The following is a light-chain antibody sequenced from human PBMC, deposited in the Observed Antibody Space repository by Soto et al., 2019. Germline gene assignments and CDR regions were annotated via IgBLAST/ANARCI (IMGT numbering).Light chain of an antibody. J-gene: IGLJ3*02. Sequence: QSALTQPASMSGSPGQSITISCTGISSDVGGYNYVSWYQQHPGKAPKLMISDVSNRPSGVSNRFSASKSGNTASLTISGLQAEDEADYYCVSYTTTSTLFVFGGGTKLTVL. CDR2: DVS. CDR3: VSYTTTSTLFV. CDR1: SSDVGGYNY. V-gene: IGLV2-14*01.